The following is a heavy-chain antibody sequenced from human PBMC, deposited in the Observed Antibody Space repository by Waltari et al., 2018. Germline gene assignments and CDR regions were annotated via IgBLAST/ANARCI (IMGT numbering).Heavy chain of an antibody. Sequence: VQLQESGPGLVKPSETLSLRCGVSGDSIPSHFWSGIRHAPGTGREWIGYMYFSGTHNYNPSLKSLVTISIDTSKNHFSLNLRSVTAADTAIYYCARLPRGAVIIGAFDIWGQGTQVTVSS. J-gene: IGHJ3*02. CDR2: MYFSGTH. V-gene: IGHV4-59*11. D-gene: IGHD3-22*01. CDR3: ARLPRGAVIIGAFDI. CDR1: GDSIPSHF.